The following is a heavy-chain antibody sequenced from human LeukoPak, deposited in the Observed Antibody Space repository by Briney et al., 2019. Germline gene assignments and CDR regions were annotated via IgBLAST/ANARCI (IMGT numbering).Heavy chain of an antibody. J-gene: IGHJ5*02. V-gene: IGHV1-69*05. CDR1: GGTFSSYA. Sequence: GASVRVSCKASGGTFSSYAISWVRQAPGQGLEWMGVIIPIFGTANYAQTFQGRVTITTDESTSTAYMELSSLRSEDTAVYYCARISTTVTTLGWFDPWGQGTLVTVSS. D-gene: IGHD4-17*01. CDR2: IIPIFGTA. CDR3: ARISTTVTTLGWFDP.